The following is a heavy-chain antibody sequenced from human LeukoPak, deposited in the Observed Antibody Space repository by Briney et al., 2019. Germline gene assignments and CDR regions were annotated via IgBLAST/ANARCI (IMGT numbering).Heavy chain of an antibody. Sequence: GGSLRLSCAASGFTFSSYEMNWVRQAPGKGLEWVSYISSSGSTIYYADSVKGRFTVSRDNAKNSLYLQMNSLRAEDTAVYYCARFYGDETYFDYWGQGTLVTVSS. CDR2: ISSSGSTI. D-gene: IGHD4-17*01. CDR3: ARFYGDETYFDY. CDR1: GFTFSSYE. V-gene: IGHV3-48*03. J-gene: IGHJ4*02.